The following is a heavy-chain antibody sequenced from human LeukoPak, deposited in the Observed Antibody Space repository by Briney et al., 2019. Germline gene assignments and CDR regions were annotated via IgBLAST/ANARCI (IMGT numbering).Heavy chain of an antibody. CDR3: ARGGDYGDLRYFDY. Sequence: SETLSLTCTVSGDSISSYYWSWIRQPPGKGLEWIGYIYYRGSTNYNPSLKSRVTFSVDTSKNQFSLKSNSVTAADTAVYYCARGGDYGDLRYFDYWGQGTLVTVSS. V-gene: IGHV4-59*01. CDR2: IYYRGST. CDR1: GDSISSYY. D-gene: IGHD4-17*01. J-gene: IGHJ4*02.